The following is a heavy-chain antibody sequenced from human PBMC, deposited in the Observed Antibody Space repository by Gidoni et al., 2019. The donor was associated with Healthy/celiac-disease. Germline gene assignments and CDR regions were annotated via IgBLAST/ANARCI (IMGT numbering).Heavy chain of an antibody. CDR2: IRSKAYGGTT. Sequence: EVQLVESGGGLVQPGRSLRLSCTASGFTFGVYAMSWVRQAPGKGLEWVGFIRSKAYGGTTEYAASVKGRFTISRDDSKSIAYLQMNSLKTEDTAVYYCTRDFPELDGSGMDLWGQGTLVTVSS. D-gene: IGHD3-10*01. CDR3: TRDFPELDGSGMDL. V-gene: IGHV3-49*04. J-gene: IGHJ5*02. CDR1: GFTFGVYA.